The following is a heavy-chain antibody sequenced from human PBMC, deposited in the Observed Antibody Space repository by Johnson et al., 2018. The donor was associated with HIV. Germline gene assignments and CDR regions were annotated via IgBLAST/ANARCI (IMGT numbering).Heavy chain of an antibody. V-gene: IGHV3-20*04. D-gene: IGHD6-6*01. J-gene: IGHJ3*02. Sequence: VQLVESGGGLVQPGGSLRLSCAASGFTFGNYWMSWVRQAPGKGLEWVSRINWNGAITAYADSVKGRFTISRDNAKNSLYLQMNSLRAEDTALYYCARDQYSTSDDDAFDIWGQGTMVTVSS. CDR1: GFTFGNYW. CDR3: ARDQYSTSDDDAFDI. CDR2: INWNGAIT.